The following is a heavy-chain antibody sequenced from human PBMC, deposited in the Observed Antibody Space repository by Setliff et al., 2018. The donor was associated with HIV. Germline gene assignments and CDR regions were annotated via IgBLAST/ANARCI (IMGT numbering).Heavy chain of an antibody. CDR3: AKSYFDRSGYLGS. J-gene: IGHJ5*02. Sequence: PGGSLRLSCAASEFTVSSNYMSWVRQAPGKGLEWVSAIYSGGTTYYADSVKGRFTISRDNAKNSLYLQMNSLGAEDTAVYYCAKSYFDRSGYLGSWGQGTLVTVSS. CDR2: IYSGGTT. V-gene: IGHV3-66*01. CDR1: EFTVSSNY. D-gene: IGHD3-22*01.